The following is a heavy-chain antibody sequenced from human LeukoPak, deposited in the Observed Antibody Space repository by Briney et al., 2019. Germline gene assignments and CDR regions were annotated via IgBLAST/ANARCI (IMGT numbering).Heavy chain of an antibody. Sequence: GGSLRLSCAASGFTFSSYGMHWVRQAPGKGLEWEAFIRYDGSNKYYADSVKGRFTISRDNSKNTLYLQMNSLRAEDTAVYYCAKDLSPVVTYCFDYWGQGTLVTVSS. D-gene: IGHD4-23*01. CDR2: IRYDGSNK. CDR3: AKDLSPVVTYCFDY. J-gene: IGHJ4*02. CDR1: GFTFSSYG. V-gene: IGHV3-30*02.